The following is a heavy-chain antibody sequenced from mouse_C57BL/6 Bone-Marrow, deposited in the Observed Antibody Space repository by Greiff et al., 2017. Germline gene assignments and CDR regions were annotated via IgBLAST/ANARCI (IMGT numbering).Heavy chain of an antibody. CDR2: IHPNSGST. Sequence: QVQLQQPGAELVKPGASVKLSCKASGYTFTSYWMHWVKQRPGQGLEWIGMIHPNSGSTNYNEKFKSKATLTVDKSSSTAYMQLSSLTSEDAAVYYCAGVRPAWFAYWGQGTLVTVSA. V-gene: IGHV1-64*01. D-gene: IGHD2-14*01. J-gene: IGHJ3*01. CDR3: AGVRPAWFAY. CDR1: GYTFTSYW.